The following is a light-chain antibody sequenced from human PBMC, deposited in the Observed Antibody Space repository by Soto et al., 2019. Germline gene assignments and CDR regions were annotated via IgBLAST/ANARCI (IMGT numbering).Light chain of an antibody. CDR3: QQYNHWSSIT. CDR2: GAS. Sequence: EIAMTQSPATLSVSLGERATLSCRASQYISNNLAWYQQRPGQAPSLLIYGASTRTSGVPARLSGSGSGTDFLLSISGLQSADSAVYYCQQYNHWSSITFGQGTRLEI. CDR1: QYISNN. V-gene: IGKV3-15*01. J-gene: IGKJ5*01.